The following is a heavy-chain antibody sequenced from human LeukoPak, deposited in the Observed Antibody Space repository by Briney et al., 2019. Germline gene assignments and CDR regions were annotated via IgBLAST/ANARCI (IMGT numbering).Heavy chain of an antibody. CDR1: GFIFSSYS. CDR2: ISSSSSYI. J-gene: IGHJ4*02. D-gene: IGHD4-17*01. Sequence: GGSLRLSCAASGFIFSSYSMIWVRQAPGKGLEWVSSISSSSSYIYYADSVKGRFTISRENAKNSLYLQMNSLRAEDTAVYYCARADYGDYRREYFFDYWGQGTLVTVSS. V-gene: IGHV3-21*06. CDR3: ARADYGDYRREYFFDY.